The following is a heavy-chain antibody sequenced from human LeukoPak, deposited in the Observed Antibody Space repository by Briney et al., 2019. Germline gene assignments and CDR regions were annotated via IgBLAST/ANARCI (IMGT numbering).Heavy chain of an antibody. CDR2: ISSSSSTI. V-gene: IGHV3-48*01. D-gene: IGHD1-26*01. CDR3: ASLVGARRGYY. Sequence: GGSLRLSCAASGFTFSSYSMNWVRQAPGRGLEWVSYISSSSSTIYYADSVKGRFTISRDNAKNSLYLQMNSLRAEDTAVYYCASLVGARRGYYWGQGTLVTVSS. J-gene: IGHJ4*02. CDR1: GFTFSSYS.